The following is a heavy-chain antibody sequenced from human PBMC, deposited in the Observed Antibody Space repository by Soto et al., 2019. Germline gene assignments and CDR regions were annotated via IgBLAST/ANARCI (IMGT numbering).Heavy chain of an antibody. V-gene: IGHV4-61*08. CDR1: GDSISSTGYY. CDR3: ARGRDSSKVGW. CDR2: IFYSGST. Sequence: QVQLQESGPGLVKPSEILSLTFTVSGDSISSTGYYWSCIRQPPGKGLEWIGYIFYSGSTEYNPSLKSRVIISVDTSKSQFSLKVSSVTAADTAVYYCARGRDSSKVGWWGQGTLVTVSA. J-gene: IGHJ4*02.